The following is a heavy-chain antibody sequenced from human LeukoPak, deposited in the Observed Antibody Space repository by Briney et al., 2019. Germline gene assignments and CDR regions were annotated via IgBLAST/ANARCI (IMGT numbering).Heavy chain of an antibody. Sequence: ASVKVSCKASGYTFTSYGISWVRQAPGQGLEWMGWISGYSGNTNYAQKFQGRVTMTTDTSTSTAYMELRSLRSDDTAVYYCAREGYYDSSGAPGYWGQGTLVTVSS. J-gene: IGHJ4*02. V-gene: IGHV1-18*01. CDR1: GYTFTSYG. D-gene: IGHD3-22*01. CDR2: ISGYSGNT. CDR3: AREGYYDSSGAPGY.